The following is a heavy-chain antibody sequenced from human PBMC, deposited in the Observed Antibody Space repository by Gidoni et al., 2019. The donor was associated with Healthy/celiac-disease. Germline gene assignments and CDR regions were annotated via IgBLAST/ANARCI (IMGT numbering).Heavy chain of an antibody. CDR1: GFTFDDYA. CDR2: ISWNSGSI. D-gene: IGHD6-19*01. J-gene: IGHJ4*02. Sequence: EVQLVESGGGLVQPDRSLRLSCAASGFTFDDYAMHWVRQAPGKGLEWVSGISWNSGSIGYADSVKGRFTISRDNAKNSLYLQMNSLRAEDTALYYCAKGSDSYSSGWYFNYWGQGTLVTVSS. V-gene: IGHV3-9*01. CDR3: AKGSDSYSSGWYFNY.